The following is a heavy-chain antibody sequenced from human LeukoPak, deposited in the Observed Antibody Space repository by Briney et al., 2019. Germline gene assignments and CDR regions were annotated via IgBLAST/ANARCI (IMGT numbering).Heavy chain of an antibody. CDR3: ARGYRGYSYGYDY. Sequence: PGGSLRLSCAASGFTFSSYEMNWVRQAPGKGLEWVSYISTSGNTIYYADSVKGRFTISRDNAKNSLYLQMNSLRAEDTAIYYCARGYRGYSYGYDYWGQGTLVTVPS. J-gene: IGHJ4*02. CDR2: ISTSGNTI. D-gene: IGHD5-18*01. CDR1: GFTFSSYE. V-gene: IGHV3-48*03.